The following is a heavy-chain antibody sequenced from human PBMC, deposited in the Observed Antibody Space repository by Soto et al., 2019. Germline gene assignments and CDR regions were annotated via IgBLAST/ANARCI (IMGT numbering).Heavy chain of an antibody. D-gene: IGHD3-22*01. CDR2: IKSKTDGGTT. CDR1: GFTFSDAW. CDR3: TTFRYSYGNSANYLWDF. J-gene: IGHJ4*02. V-gene: IGHV3-15*07. Sequence: GGSLRLSCAASGFTFSDAWMNWVRQAPGKGLEWVGRIKSKTDGGTTDYAAPVKGRFTISRDDSKNTLYLQMNSLKTEDTAVYFCTTFRYSYGNSANYLWDFWGQGTLVTVSS.